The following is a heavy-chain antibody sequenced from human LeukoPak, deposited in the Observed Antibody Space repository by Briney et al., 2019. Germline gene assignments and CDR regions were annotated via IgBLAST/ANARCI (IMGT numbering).Heavy chain of an antibody. CDR1: GYTLTELS. V-gene: IGHV1-24*01. CDR3: ARGRQNYDILTGYLKSFDH. CDR2: FDPEDGET. D-gene: IGHD3-9*01. J-gene: IGHJ4*02. Sequence: ASMKVSCKVSGYTLTELSMHWVRQAPGKGLEWMGGFDPEDGETIYAQKFQGRVTMTEDTSTDTAYMELSSLRSEDTAVYYCARGRQNYDILTGYLKSFDHWGQGTLVTVSS.